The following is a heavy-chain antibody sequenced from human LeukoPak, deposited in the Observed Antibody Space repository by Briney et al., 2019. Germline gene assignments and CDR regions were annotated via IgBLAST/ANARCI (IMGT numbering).Heavy chain of an antibody. Sequence: SETLSLTCTVSGGSISSYYWSWIRQPPGKGLEWIGYIYYSGSTNYNPSLKSRVTISVDTSKNQFSLKLSSVTAADTAVYYCARGDYYDSSGYLTPVNYWGQGTLVTVSS. D-gene: IGHD3-22*01. CDR1: GGSISSYY. J-gene: IGHJ4*02. CDR2: IYYSGST. CDR3: ARGDYYDSSGYLTPVNY. V-gene: IGHV4-59*01.